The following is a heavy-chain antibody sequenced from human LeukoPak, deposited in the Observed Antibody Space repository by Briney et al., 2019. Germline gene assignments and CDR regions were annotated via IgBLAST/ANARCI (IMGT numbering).Heavy chain of an antibody. CDR2: FDPEDGET. Sequence: GSVKVSCTVSGYTLSELSMHWVRQAPGKGLEWMGGFDPEDGETIYAQKFQGRVTMTEDTSTDTAYMELSSLRSEDTAVYYCATAAGSGWYPYFDYWGQGTLVTVYS. D-gene: IGHD6-19*01. J-gene: IGHJ4*02. V-gene: IGHV1-24*01. CDR3: ATAAGSGWYPYFDY. CDR1: GYTLSELS.